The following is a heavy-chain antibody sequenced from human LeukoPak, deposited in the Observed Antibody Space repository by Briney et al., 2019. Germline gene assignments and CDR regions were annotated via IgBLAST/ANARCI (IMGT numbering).Heavy chain of an antibody. D-gene: IGHD1-20*01. V-gene: IGHV3-30*02. CDR2: IRYDESHT. Sequence: PGRSLRLSCAASGFTFSSYGMHWVRQAPGKGLEWVAFIRYDESHTFYADSVKGRFTISRDNSRKMLYLQMNSLRGEDTSVYYCAKDRHNWNPDQFEYWGQGTLVTVSS. J-gene: IGHJ4*02. CDR3: AKDRHNWNPDQFEY. CDR1: GFTFSSYG.